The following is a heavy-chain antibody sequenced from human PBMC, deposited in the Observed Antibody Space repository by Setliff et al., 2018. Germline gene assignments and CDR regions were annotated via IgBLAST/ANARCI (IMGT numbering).Heavy chain of an antibody. Sequence: SETLSLTCAVSGGSISSGGYSWSWIRQPPGKGLEWIGSIYYSGSTYYNPSLKSRVTISVDTSKNQFSLKLSSVTAADTALYYCTVYNTGSSKDHYWGQGTPVTVSS. D-gene: IGHD2-8*02. CDR2: IYYSGST. CDR1: GGSISSGGYS. V-gene: IGHV4-30-2*03. CDR3: TVYNTGSSKDHY. J-gene: IGHJ4*02.